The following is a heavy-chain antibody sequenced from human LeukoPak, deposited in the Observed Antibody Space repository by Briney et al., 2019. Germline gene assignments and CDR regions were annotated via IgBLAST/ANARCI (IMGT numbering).Heavy chain of an antibody. J-gene: IGHJ6*03. CDR2: ISYDGSNK. D-gene: IGHD5-18*01. V-gene: IGHV3-30*04. CDR3: ERVGRWIQLFSYMGV. CDR1: GFTVSSYA. Sequence: GRSLSLSCAASGFTVSSYAMHWGRQAPGKGLEWVAVISYDGSNKYYADSVKGRFTISRDNSKNTLYLQMSSLRAEDTAVYYCERVGRWIQLFSYMGVWGKGTTVTVSS.